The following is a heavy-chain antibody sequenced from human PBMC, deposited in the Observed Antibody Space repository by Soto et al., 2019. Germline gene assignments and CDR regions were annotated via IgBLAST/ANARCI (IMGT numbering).Heavy chain of an antibody. CDR3: ARQAVDEGYSSGWYIDA. Sequence: QLLLQESGPGLVKPSETLFLTCTVSGGSISSRSYFWGWIRQPPGKGLEWIGSVSYNVRTYSNPSLKSRLTMSVDTSKNQFFLKLTSVTAADTAVYYCARQAVDEGYSSGWYIDAWGQGTLVTVSS. J-gene: IGHJ5*02. CDR2: VSYNVRT. D-gene: IGHD6-19*01. CDR1: GGSISSRSYF. V-gene: IGHV4-39*01.